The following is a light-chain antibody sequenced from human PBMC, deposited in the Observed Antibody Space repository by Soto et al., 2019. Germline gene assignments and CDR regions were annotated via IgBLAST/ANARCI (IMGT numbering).Light chain of an antibody. CDR1: QSVGSY. CDR3: QQYDDWPET. V-gene: IGKV3-15*01. CDR2: DAS. Sequence: EKVMTQSPATLSVSPGERATLSCRASQSVGSYLAWYQQKPGQAPRLLIYDASTRATGVPARFSGSGSGTEFTLTISSLQSEDLAVYYCQQYDDWPETFGQGTKVEIK. J-gene: IGKJ1*01.